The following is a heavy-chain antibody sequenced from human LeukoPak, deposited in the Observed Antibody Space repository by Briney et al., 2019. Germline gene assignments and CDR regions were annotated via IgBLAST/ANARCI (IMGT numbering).Heavy chain of an antibody. J-gene: IGHJ4*02. Sequence: GASVKVSCKASGGTFSSYAISWVRQAPGQGLEWMGRIIPILGIANYAQKFQGRVTITADKSTSTAYMELSSLRSEDTAVYYCARGRSVAAAGILAFGYWGQGTLVTVSS. CDR1: GGTFSSYA. V-gene: IGHV1-69*04. CDR2: IIPILGIA. D-gene: IGHD6-13*01. CDR3: ARGRSVAAAGILAFGY.